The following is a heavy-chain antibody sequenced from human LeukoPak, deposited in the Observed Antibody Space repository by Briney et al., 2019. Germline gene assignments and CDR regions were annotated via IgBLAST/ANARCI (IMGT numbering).Heavy chain of an antibody. V-gene: IGHV3-11*01. CDR3: ARDSLDRNSSGYPGFDY. J-gene: IGHJ4*02. CDR1: GFTFSDYY. CDR2: ISSSGSTI. D-gene: IGHD3-22*01. Sequence: GGSLRLSCAASGFTFSDYYMSWIRQAPGKGLEWVSYISSSGSTIYYADSVKGRFTISRDNAKNSLYLQVNSLRAEDTAVYHCARDSLDRNSSGYPGFDYWGQGTLVTVSS.